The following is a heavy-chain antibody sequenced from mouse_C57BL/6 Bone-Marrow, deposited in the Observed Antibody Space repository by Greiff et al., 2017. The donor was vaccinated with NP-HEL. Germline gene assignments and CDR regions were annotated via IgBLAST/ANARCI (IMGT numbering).Heavy chain of an antibody. CDR1: GYTFTSYW. CDR3: ARDSGYAFDY. Sequence: QVQLQQPGTELVKPGASVKLSCKASGYTFTSYWMHWLKQRPGQGLEWIGNINPNNGGTNDNEQLKTKATLTVDKSSSTAYMQLSSLTSEDSAVYYCARDSGYAFDYCGQGTTLTVSS. J-gene: IGHJ2*01. D-gene: IGHD3-2*02. V-gene: IGHV1-53*01. CDR2: INPNNGGT.